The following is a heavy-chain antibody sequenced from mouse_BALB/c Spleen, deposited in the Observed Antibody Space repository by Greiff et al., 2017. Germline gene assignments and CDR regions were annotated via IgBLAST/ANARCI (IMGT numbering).Heavy chain of an antibody. CDR1: GFTFSSYT. CDR2: ISNGGGST. J-gene: IGHJ3*01. CDR3: AAGFAY. V-gene: IGHV5-12-2*01. Sequence: EVQGVESGGGLVQPGGSLKLSCAASGFTFSSYTMSWVRQTPEKRLEWVAYISNGGGSTYYPDTVKGRFTISRDNAKNTLYLQMSSLKSEDTAMYYCAAGFAYWGQGTLVTVSA.